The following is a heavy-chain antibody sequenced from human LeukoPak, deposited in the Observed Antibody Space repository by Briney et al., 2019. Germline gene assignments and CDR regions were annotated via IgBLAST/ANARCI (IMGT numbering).Heavy chain of an antibody. Sequence: GGSLRLSCVASGFTFSNHWMHWVRQAPGKGLVWVSRISDGGSTTTYADSVKGRFTISRDNAKNTLYLQMNGLRAEDTAVYYCSRSAYYDGSGNYYDYWGQGTLVTVSS. V-gene: IGHV3-74*01. CDR2: ISDGGSTT. D-gene: IGHD3-22*01. J-gene: IGHJ4*02. CDR3: SRSAYYDGSGNYYDY. CDR1: GFTFSNHW.